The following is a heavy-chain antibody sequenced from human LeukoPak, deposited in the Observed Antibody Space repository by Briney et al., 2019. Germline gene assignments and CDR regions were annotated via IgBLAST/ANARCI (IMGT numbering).Heavy chain of an antibody. CDR3: ARDLNPYGSGSYYGY. D-gene: IGHD3-10*01. Sequence: GGSLRLSCAASGFTFSSYAMHWVRQAPGKGLEWVAVISYDGSDKYYADSVKGRFTISSDNSKNTLYLQMNSLRAEDTAVYCCARDLNPYGSGSYYGYWGQGTLVTVSS. CDR1: GFTFSSYA. J-gene: IGHJ4*02. V-gene: IGHV3-30*04. CDR2: ISYDGSDK.